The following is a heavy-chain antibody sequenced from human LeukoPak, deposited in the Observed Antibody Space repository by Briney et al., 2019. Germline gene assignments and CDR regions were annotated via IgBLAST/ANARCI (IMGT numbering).Heavy chain of an antibody. CDR1: GYSFTSYW. CDR2: IYSGDSDT. D-gene: IGHD3-22*01. V-gene: IGHV5-51*01. J-gene: IGHJ4*02. Sequence: GESLKISCKGSGYSFTSYWIGWVRQMPGKGLEWMGIIYSGDSDTRYSPSFQGQVTISADKSISTAYLQWSSLKASDTAMYYCARRKYYYDSSGYYPGLAYFDYWGQGTLVTVSS. CDR3: ARRKYYYDSSGYYPGLAYFDY.